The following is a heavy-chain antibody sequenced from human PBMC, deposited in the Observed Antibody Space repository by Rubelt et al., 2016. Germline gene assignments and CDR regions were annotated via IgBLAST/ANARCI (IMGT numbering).Heavy chain of an antibody. CDR1: GFTFSGSA. CDR2: IRSSYAT. CDR3: TRESPIDY. Sequence: EVQLLESGGGLVQPGGSLRLSCAASGFTFSGSAIHWVRQASGKGLEWLGLIRSSYATAYAASVKGRFTISRDDSKTTAYLQMNSLKIEDTAVYYCTRESPIDYWGQGTLVTVSS. V-gene: IGHV3-73*01. J-gene: IGHJ4*02.